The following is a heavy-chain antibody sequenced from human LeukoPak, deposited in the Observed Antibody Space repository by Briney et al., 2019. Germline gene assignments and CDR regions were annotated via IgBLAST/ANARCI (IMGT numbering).Heavy chain of an antibody. V-gene: IGHV1-46*01. CDR1: GYTFTNYY. CDR3: AREIGPIQLHLWGSAFDY. D-gene: IGHD5-24*01. J-gene: IGHJ4*02. Sequence: ASVKVSCKASGYTFTNYYIHWVRQAPGQGLEWMGIINPGGRSTSYAQKFQGRVTMTRNTSTSTVYMELSSLRSEDTAVYYCAREIGPIQLHLWGSAFDYWGQGTLVTVSS. CDR2: INPGGRST.